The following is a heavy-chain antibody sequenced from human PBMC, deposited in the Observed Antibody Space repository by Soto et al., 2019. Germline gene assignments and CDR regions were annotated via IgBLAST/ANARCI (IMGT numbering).Heavy chain of an antibody. CDR1: VGSIRRYY. J-gene: IGHJ4*01. V-gene: IGHV4-59*01. D-gene: IGHD3-3*02. CDR3: AREFSKSPEAFDA. Sequence: SENLALTFTVPVGSIRRYYLRCIRPPPGKELDWVGYVYYCERTNYNPSLKSRVTISVDTSKNQFSLKLSSVTAADTAVYYCAREFSKSPEAFDAGGNGSLVTGSS. CDR2: VYYCERT.